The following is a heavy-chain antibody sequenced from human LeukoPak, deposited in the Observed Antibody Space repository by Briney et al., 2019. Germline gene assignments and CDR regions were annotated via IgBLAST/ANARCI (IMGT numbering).Heavy chain of an antibody. CDR3: ATRMAGPRNSFDAFDI. CDR2: ISTYNGNT. D-gene: IGHD6-19*01. Sequence: ASVKVSCKASGYTFTSYGISWVRQAPGQGLEWMGWISTYNGNTHYAQKLQGRVTMTTDTATSTAYMDLSSLRSEDTAVYYCATRMAGPRNSFDAFDIWGQGTMVTVSS. V-gene: IGHV1-18*01. CDR1: GYTFTSYG. J-gene: IGHJ3*02.